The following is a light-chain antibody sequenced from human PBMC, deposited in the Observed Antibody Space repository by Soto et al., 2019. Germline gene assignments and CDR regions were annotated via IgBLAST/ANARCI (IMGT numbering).Light chain of an antibody. J-gene: IGKJ1*01. Sequence: EIVLAQSPGTLSLSPGDTATLSCRASQSVGVSLAWYQQKPGQPPRLLVYDVSNRATGIPARFSGSGSETDFTLTISTLAPEDFAVYYCQQRSDWPPTWTFGQGTKVEI. V-gene: IGKV3-11*01. CDR2: DVS. CDR3: QQRSDWPPTWT. CDR1: QSVGVS.